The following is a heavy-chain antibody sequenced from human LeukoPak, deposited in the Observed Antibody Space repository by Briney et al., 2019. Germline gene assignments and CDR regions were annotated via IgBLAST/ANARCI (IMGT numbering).Heavy chain of an antibody. V-gene: IGHV1-18*01. CDR1: GYTFTIHG. J-gene: IGHJ4*02. D-gene: IGHD4-17*01. CDR2: MSINNGNT. Sequence: GASVTVSFKASGYTFTIHGINWVRQAPGQGLEWMGWMSINNGNTNYAQKLQGRVTMTKNLFTSTVYVELWSLRSDDTAVYYCAREVGDGSWYYFDYWGQGTLVTVSS. CDR3: AREVGDGSWYYFDY.